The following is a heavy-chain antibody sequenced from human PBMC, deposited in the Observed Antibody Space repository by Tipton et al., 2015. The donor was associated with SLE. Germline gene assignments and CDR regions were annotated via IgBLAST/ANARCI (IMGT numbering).Heavy chain of an antibody. CDR1: GGSFTSHY. Sequence: TLSLTCSDSGGSFTSHYWNWIRQTPGKGLEWIGSMYYSGSTYYNPSLKSRVTISVDTSKDQFSLMLRSVTAADTAVYYCARDGPYYDFWSGMGTFDIWGQGTMVTVSS. CDR2: MYYSGST. CDR3: ARDGPYYDFWSGMGTFDI. J-gene: IGHJ3*02. V-gene: IGHV4-39*07. D-gene: IGHD3-3*01.